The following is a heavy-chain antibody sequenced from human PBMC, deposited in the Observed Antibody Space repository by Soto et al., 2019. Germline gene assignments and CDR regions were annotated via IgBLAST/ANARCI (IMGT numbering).Heavy chain of an antibody. CDR2: IYTAGGT. CDR1: GFTVSNTY. CDR3: ARALPVAKGGFDP. Sequence: LSCAASGFTVSNTYMTWVRQPPGKGLECVSVIYTAGGTNYADSVKGRFIISRDNSKNTLYLQMNSLRAEDTAVYYCARALPVAKGGFDPWGQGTLVTVSS. V-gene: IGHV3-53*01. D-gene: IGHD2-2*01. J-gene: IGHJ5*02.